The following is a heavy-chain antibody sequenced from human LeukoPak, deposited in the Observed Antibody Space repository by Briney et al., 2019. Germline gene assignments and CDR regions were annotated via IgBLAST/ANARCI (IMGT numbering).Heavy chain of an antibody. CDR3: ARGGSSWTRNYYYYYMDV. CDR2: INPSGGST. J-gene: IGHJ6*03. CDR1: GCTFTSYY. Sequence: ASVKVSCKASGCTFTSYYMHWVRQAPGQGLEWMGIINPSGGSTSYAQKFQGRVTMTRDMSTSTVYMELSSLRSEDTAVYYCARGGSSWTRNYYYYYMDVWGKGTTVTVSS. D-gene: IGHD6-13*01. V-gene: IGHV1-46*01.